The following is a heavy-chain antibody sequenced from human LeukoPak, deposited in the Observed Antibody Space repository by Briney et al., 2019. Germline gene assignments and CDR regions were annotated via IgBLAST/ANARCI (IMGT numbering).Heavy chain of an antibody. V-gene: IGHV1-69*05. CDR3: ARDRRDGSYYFDY. CDR2: IIPIFGTA. Sequence: ASVKVSCKASGGTFSSYAISWVRQAPGQGLEWMGGIIPIFGTANYAQKLQGRVTMTTDTSTSTAYMELRSLRSDDTAVYYCARDRRDGSYYFDYWGQGTLVTVSS. CDR1: GGTFSSYA. J-gene: IGHJ4*02.